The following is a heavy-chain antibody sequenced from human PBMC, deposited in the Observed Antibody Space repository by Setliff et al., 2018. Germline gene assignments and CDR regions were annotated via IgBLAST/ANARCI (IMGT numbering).Heavy chain of an antibody. J-gene: IGHJ4*02. CDR1: GGSISSPNW. CDR2: IYHSGTT. V-gene: IGHV4-4*02. Sequence: TSETLSLTCAVSGGSISSPNWWNWVRQPPGKGLEWIGEIYHSGTTNYNPSLKSRVTMSVDKSRNQFSLRLTSVTAADTAIYYCTRAYSGSHDYWGQGTVVTVSS. D-gene: IGHD1-26*01. CDR3: TRAYSGSHDY.